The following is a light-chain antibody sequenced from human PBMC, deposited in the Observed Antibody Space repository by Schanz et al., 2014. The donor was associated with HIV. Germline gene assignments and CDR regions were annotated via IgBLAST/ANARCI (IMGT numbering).Light chain of an antibody. CDR3: QQLDTYPLT. J-gene: IGKJ1*01. Sequence: IQLTQSPSSLSASVGDRVTITCRASQDIASYLAWYQQKPGEAPNLLIYLVATLQSGVPSRFSGGGSASGTEFTLTISSLQPEDFATYYCQQLDTYPLTFGLGTKVAIK. V-gene: IGKV1-9*01. CDR2: LVA. CDR1: QDIASY.